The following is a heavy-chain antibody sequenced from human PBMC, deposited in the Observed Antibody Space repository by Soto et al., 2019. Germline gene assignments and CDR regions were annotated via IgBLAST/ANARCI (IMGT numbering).Heavy chain of an antibody. CDR2: INPNSGGT. D-gene: IGHD3-9*01. CDR1: GYTFNGYY. V-gene: IGHV1-2*04. CDR3: ARGARTGLGAFDI. J-gene: IGHJ3*02. Sequence: ASVKVSCKASGYTFNGYYMHWVRQAPGQGLEWMGWINPNSGGTNYAQKFQGWVTMTRDTSISTAYMELSRLRSDDTAVYYCARGARTGLGAFDIWGQRTMVTVSS.